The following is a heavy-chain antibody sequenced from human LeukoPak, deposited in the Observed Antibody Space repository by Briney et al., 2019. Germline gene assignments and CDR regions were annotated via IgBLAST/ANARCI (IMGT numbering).Heavy chain of an antibody. J-gene: IGHJ3*02. CDR1: GFNFDNFA. CDR3: ARDRWFGESYDAFDI. D-gene: IGHD3-10*01. Sequence: KTGGSLRLSCVVSGFNFDNFAMHWVRQPLGKGLEWVSSISSSSSYIYYADSVKGRFTISRDNAKNSLYLQMNSLRAEDTAVYYCARDRWFGESYDAFDIWGQGTMVTVSS. V-gene: IGHV3-21*01. CDR2: ISSSSSYI.